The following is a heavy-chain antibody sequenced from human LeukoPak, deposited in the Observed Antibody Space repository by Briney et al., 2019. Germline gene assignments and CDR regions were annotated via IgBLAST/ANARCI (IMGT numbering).Heavy chain of an antibody. CDR3: ARASRTTAAGYYYCYYMDV. V-gene: IGHV1-8*03. Sequence: GASVKVSCKASGYTFTSYDINWVRQATGQGLEWMGWMNPNSGNTGYAQKFQGRVTITRNTSISTAYMELSSLESEDTAVYYCARASRTTAAGYYYCYYMDVWGKGTTVTVSS. CDR1: GYTFTSYD. J-gene: IGHJ6*03. D-gene: IGHD6-13*01. CDR2: MNPNSGNT.